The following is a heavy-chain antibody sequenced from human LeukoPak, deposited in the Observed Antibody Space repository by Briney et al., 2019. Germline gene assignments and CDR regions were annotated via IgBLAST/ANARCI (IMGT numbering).Heavy chain of an antibody. Sequence: SLRLSCAASGFTFSSYAMHWVRQAPGKGLEWVAVISYDGSNKYYADSVKGRFTISRDNSKNTLYLQMNSLRAEDTAVCYCARDSEVATIGGYFDYWGQGTLVTVSS. CDR1: GFTFSSYA. D-gene: IGHD5-12*01. CDR3: ARDSEVATIGGYFDY. V-gene: IGHV3-30*04. CDR2: ISYDGSNK. J-gene: IGHJ4*02.